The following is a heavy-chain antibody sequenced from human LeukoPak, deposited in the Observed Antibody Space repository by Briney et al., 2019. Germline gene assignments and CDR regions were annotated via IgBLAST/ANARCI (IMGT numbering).Heavy chain of an antibody. Sequence: SETLSLTCTVSGGSISSYYWSWIRQPPGKGLEWIGEINHSGSTNYNPSLKSRVTISVDTSKNQFSLKLSSVTAADTAVYYCARATVTTVIHFDYWGQGTLVTVSS. CDR2: INHSGST. J-gene: IGHJ4*02. CDR3: ARATVTTVIHFDY. D-gene: IGHD4-17*01. V-gene: IGHV4-34*01. CDR1: GGSISSYY.